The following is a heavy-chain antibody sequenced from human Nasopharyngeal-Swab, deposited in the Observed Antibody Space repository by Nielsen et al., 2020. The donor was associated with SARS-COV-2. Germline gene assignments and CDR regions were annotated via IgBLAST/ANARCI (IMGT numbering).Heavy chain of an antibody. V-gene: IGHV4-30-4*01. CDR2: IYYSGST. CDR3: ARVLGEQWLVNYYYYMDV. J-gene: IGHJ6*03. Sequence: WIRQPPGKGLEWIGYIYYSGSTYYNPSLKSRVTISVDTSKNQFSLKLSSVTAADTAVYYCARVLGEQWLVNYYYYMDVWGKGTTVTSP. D-gene: IGHD6-19*01.